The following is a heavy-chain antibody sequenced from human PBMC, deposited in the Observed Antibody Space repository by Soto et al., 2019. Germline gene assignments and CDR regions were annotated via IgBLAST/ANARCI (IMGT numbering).Heavy chain of an antibody. CDR3: ARANDGSGSYFAY. Sequence: QVQLQESGPGLVKPSQTLSLTCTVSGGSISRGGYYWSWIRQHPGKGLEWIGYIYYRGSTYYNPSLKSRVTISLDTPKNQLSLKLSSVTAADTAVYDCARANDGSGSYFAYWGQGTLVTVSS. CDR1: GGSISRGGYY. V-gene: IGHV4-31*03. J-gene: IGHJ4*02. D-gene: IGHD3-10*01. CDR2: IYYRGST.